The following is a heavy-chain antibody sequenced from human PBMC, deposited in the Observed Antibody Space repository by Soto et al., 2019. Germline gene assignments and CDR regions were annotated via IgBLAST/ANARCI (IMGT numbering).Heavy chain of an antibody. V-gene: IGHV3-74*01. Sequence: EVQLVDSGGGLVQPGGSLRLSCAASEFTFRCYWMHWVRQSPGKGLVWVSRISGDGSSTTYADSVRGRFTISRDNAKNTVYLQMDSLRAEDTAVYYCARSLPGTYGAFDLWGQGTMVTVSS. CDR1: EFTFRCYW. CDR3: ARSLPGTYGAFDL. J-gene: IGHJ3*01. D-gene: IGHD1-7*01. CDR2: ISGDGSST.